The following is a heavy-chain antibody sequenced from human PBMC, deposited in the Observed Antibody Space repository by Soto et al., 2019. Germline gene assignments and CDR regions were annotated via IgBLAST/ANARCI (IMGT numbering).Heavy chain of an antibody. CDR3: ATGPGYSGYDRYY. D-gene: IGHD5-12*01. CDR2: ISYDGSNK. J-gene: IGHJ4*02. Sequence: PGGSLRLSCAASGFTFSSYGMHWVRQAPGKGLEWVAVISYDGSNKYYADSVKGRFTISRDNSKNTLYLQMNSLRAGDTAVYYCATGPGYSGYDRYYWGQGTLVTVSS. CDR1: GFTFSSYG. V-gene: IGHV3-30*03.